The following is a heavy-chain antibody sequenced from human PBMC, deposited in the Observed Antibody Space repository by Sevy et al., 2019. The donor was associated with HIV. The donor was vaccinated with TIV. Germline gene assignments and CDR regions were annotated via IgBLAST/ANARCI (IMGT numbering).Heavy chain of an antibody. V-gene: IGHV3-30*18. CDR1: GFTFSNYG. CDR3: AKDLLQLTIKELAQDYYYGMDV. J-gene: IGHJ6*02. Sequence: GGSLRLSCAASGFTFSNYGIHWVRQAPGKGLEWVAITSYDGHNNYYEDSVKGRFNIYRDNSKNTLYLKMNSLRAEDTAVYYCAKDLLQLTIKELAQDYYYGMDVWGQGTTVTVSS. CDR2: TSYDGHNN. D-gene: IGHD1-26*01.